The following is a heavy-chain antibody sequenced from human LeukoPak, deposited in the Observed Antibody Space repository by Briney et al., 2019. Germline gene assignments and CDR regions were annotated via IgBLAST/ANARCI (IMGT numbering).Heavy chain of an antibody. Sequence: SETLSLTCTVSGGSISSYYWSWLRQPAGKGLEWIGRIYTSGSTNYNPSLKSRVTMSVDTSKNQFSLKLSSVTAADTDVYYCARSGEGEYCSSTSCYPGLNWFDPWGQGTLVTVSS. CDR1: GGSISSYY. CDR2: IYTSGST. D-gene: IGHD2-2*01. J-gene: IGHJ5*02. V-gene: IGHV4-4*07. CDR3: ARSGEGEYCSSTSCYPGLNWFDP.